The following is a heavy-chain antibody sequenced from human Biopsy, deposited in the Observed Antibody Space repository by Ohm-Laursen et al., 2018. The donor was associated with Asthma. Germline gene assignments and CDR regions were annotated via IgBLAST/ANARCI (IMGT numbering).Heavy chain of an antibody. Sequence: SLSLSCAASGFSFSNYGMHWVRQAPGKGLDWVAVISFDGTNRNYTDSVKGRFTISRDNSRNTLHLEMNSLRAEDTAVYFCAKEVFPGWELRRGPDSWGQGTLVTVSS. V-gene: IGHV3-30*18. CDR2: ISFDGTNR. D-gene: IGHD1-26*01. J-gene: IGHJ4*02. CDR1: GFSFSNYG. CDR3: AKEVFPGWELRRGPDS.